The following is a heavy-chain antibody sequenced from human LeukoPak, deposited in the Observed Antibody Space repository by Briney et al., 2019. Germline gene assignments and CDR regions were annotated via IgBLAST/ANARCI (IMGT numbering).Heavy chain of an antibody. D-gene: IGHD3-22*01. V-gene: IGHV3-74*01. CDR2: ITNDGSST. CDR3: ARDLSYYDSSGPYYFDY. CDR1: GLTFSSHW. Sequence: PGGSLRLSCAASGLTFSSHWMHWVRQAPGKGLVWVSRITNDGSSTTYADSVKGRFTISRDNAKNSLYLQMNSLRAEDTAVYYCARDLSYYDSSGPYYFDYWGQGTLVTVSS. J-gene: IGHJ4*02.